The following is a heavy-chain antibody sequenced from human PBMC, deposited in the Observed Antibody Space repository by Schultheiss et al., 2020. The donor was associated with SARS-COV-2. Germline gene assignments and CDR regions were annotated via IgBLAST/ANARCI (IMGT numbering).Heavy chain of an antibody. Sequence: GGSLRLSCAASGFTFSSHEMNWVRQAPGKGLEWVSSISSSSSYIYYADSVKGRFTISRDNAKNSLYLQMNSLRAEDTAVYYCARDLGFSSSSFDYWGQGTLVTVSS. CDR2: ISSSSSYI. D-gene: IGHD6-13*01. CDR3: ARDLGFSSSSFDY. CDR1: GFTFSSHE. J-gene: IGHJ4*02. V-gene: IGHV3-21*01.